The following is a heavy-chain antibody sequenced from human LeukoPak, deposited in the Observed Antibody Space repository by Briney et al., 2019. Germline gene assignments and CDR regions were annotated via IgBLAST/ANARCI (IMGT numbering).Heavy chain of an antibody. J-gene: IGHJ5*02. V-gene: IGHV1-8*01. D-gene: IGHD2-2*01. CDR3: AREYQLLGTVYNYFDP. Sequence: ASVKVSCKASGYTFTSYDINWVRQATGQGLEWMGWMNPNSGNTGYAQKFQGRVTMTRNTSISTAYMELTSLRSEDTAVYYCAREYQLLGTVYNYFDPWGQGTLVTVSS. CDR1: GYTFTSYD. CDR2: MNPNSGNT.